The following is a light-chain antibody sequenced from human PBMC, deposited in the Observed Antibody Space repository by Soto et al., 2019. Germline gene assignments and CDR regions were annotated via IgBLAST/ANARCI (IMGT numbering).Light chain of an antibody. J-gene: IGLJ1*01. V-gene: IGLV2-14*03. CDR2: GVS. Sequence: QSVLTQPASVSGSPVQSITISCTGTSSDVGGYNYVSWSQQHPGKAPKLLISGVSNRPSGVSNRFSGSKSGNTASLPISGLQADGEADYYCSLYTASSTLLFGTGTQVTLL. CDR1: SSDVGGYNY. CDR3: SLYTASSTLL.